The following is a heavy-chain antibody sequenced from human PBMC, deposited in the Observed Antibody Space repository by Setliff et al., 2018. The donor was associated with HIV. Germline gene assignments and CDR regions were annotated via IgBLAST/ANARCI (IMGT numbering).Heavy chain of an antibody. D-gene: IGHD2-15*01. Sequence: GESLKISCQGSGYNFNSFWIAWVRQMPGKGLEWMGIIYPGDSDTRYSPTLQGQDTISADGSIPTAYLQWSTLKASDTAMYYCARGSSYSYYFDYWGQGTLVTVSS. CDR3: ARGSSYSYYFDY. V-gene: IGHV5-51*01. J-gene: IGHJ4*02. CDR2: IYPGDSDT. CDR1: GYNFNSFW.